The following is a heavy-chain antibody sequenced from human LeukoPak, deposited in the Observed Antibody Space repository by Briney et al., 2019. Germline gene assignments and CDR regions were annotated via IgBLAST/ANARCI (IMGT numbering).Heavy chain of an antibody. CDR1: GSSFSDFA. D-gene: IGHD3-22*01. J-gene: IGHJ4*02. CDR2: MSGRGDST. CDR3: ANPDSSGFYFSMRFDF. Sequence: GGSLRLSCKASGSSFSDFAMTWVRQAPGKGLEWVSTMSGRGDSTYYADSVKGRFTVSRDNSDNTLYLHMNSLRAEDTAVYFCANPDSSGFYFSMRFDFWGQGTLVTVSS. V-gene: IGHV3-23*01.